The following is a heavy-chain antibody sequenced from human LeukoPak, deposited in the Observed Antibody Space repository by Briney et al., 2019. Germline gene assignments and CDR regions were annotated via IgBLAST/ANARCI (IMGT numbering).Heavy chain of an antibody. D-gene: IGHD6-19*01. CDR1: GFTFSSYA. Sequence: GGSLRLSCAASGFTFSSYAMHWVRQAPGKGLEWVAVISYDGSNKYYADSVKGRFTISRDNSKNTLYLQMNSLRAEDTAVYYCARAGSSGFHRDFQPWGQGTLVTVSS. CDR3: ARAGSSGFHRDFQP. V-gene: IGHV3-30*04. CDR2: ISYDGSNK. J-gene: IGHJ1*01.